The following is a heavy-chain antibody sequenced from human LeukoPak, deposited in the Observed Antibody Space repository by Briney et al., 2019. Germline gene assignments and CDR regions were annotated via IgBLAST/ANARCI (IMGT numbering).Heavy chain of an antibody. CDR2: IYYSGST. D-gene: IGHD2-15*01. V-gene: IGHV4-59*01. CDR3: ARVLGYCSGGGCSEYFQH. Sequence: PSETLSLTCTVSGGSISSYYWSWIRQPPGKGLEWIGYIYYSGSTNYNPSLRSRVTISVDTSKNQFSLKLSSVTAADTAVYYCARVLGYCSGGGCSEYFQHWGRGTLVTVSS. J-gene: IGHJ1*01. CDR1: GGSISSYY.